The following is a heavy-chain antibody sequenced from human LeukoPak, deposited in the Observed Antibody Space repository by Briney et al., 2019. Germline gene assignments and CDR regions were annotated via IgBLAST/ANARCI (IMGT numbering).Heavy chain of an antibody. V-gene: IGHV4-59*01. D-gene: IGHD1-26*01. CDR1: GASISSYY. CDR2: IYTSGST. J-gene: IGHJ5*02. CDR3: AKDWELGS. Sequence: SETLSLTCSVSGASISSYYWNWIRQPPGKGLEWIGNIYTSGSTNYNPSLNSRVTISLDTSKDQFSLKLPSVTAADTAFYYCAKDWELGSWGQGTLVTVSS.